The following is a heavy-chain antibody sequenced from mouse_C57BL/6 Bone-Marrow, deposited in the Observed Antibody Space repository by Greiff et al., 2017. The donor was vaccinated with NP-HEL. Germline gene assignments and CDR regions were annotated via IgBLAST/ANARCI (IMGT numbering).Heavy chain of an antibody. D-gene: IGHD2-12*01. CDR1: GFNIKDDY. CDR2: IDPENGDT. V-gene: IGHV14-4*01. Sequence: VQLQQSGAELVRPGASVKLSCTASGFNIKDDYMHWVKQRPEQGLEWIGWIDPENGDTEYASKFQGKATITADTSSNTAYLQLSSLTSEDTAVYYCTLSFRGFAYWGQGTLVIVSA. J-gene: IGHJ3*01. CDR3: TLSFRGFAY.